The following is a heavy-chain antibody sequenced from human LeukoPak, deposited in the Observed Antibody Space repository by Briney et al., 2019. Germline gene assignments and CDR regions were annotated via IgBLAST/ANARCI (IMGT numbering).Heavy chain of an antibody. J-gene: IGHJ6*03. CDR1: GFTFSSYA. CDR2: ISYDGSNK. Sequence: GRSLRLSCAASGFTFSSYAMHWVRQAPGKGLEWVAVISYDGSNKYYADSVKGRFTISRDNSKNTLYLQMNSLRAEDTAVYYCARARMYSSSWYYYYYMDVWGKGTTVTVSS. V-gene: IGHV3-30-3*01. CDR3: ARARMYSSSWYYYYYMDV. D-gene: IGHD6-13*01.